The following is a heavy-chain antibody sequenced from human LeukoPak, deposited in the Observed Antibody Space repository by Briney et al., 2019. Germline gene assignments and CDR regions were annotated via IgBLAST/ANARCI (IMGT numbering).Heavy chain of an antibody. D-gene: IGHD2-2*01. CDR2: ISSSGSTI. J-gene: IGHJ6*02. Sequence: GGSLRLSCAASGFTFSSYEMNWVRQAPGKGLEWVSYISSSGSTIYYADSVKGRFTISRDNAKNSLYLQMNSLRAEDTAVYYCARRAYCSSTSCSCFPECYYYCGMDVWGQGTTVTVSS. V-gene: IGHV3-48*03. CDR1: GFTFSSYE. CDR3: ARRAYCSSTSCSCFPECYYYCGMDV.